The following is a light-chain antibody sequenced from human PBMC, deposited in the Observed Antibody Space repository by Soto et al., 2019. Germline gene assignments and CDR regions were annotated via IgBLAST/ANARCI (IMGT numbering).Light chain of an antibody. CDR1: SSDVGGYNY. Sequence: QSALTQPASVSGSPGQSITISCTGTSSDVGGYNYVSWYQQHPGKAPKLMIYDVSNRPSGVSNRFSGSKSGNTASLPISGLQAEDEADYYCSSYTSSSTLGHVVFGGGTKLTVL. CDR2: DVS. CDR3: SSYTSSSTLGHVV. V-gene: IGLV2-14*01. J-gene: IGLJ2*01.